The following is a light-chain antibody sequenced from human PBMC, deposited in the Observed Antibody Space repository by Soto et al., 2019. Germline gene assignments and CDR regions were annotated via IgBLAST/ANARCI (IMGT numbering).Light chain of an antibody. CDR2: IND. J-gene: IGLJ1*01. CDR3: AAWDDSLNAL. V-gene: IGLV1-44*01. CDR1: SSNIGDNP. Sequence: QSVLTQPPSASGTPGQRITISCSGSSSNIGDNPVNWYPQLPGAAPKLLIYINDQRPSGVPDRFSGSMSGTSASLAISGLQPEDEADYYCAAWDDSLNALFGTGTKVTVL.